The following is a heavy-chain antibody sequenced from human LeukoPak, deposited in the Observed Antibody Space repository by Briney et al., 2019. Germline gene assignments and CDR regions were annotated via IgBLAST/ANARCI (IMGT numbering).Heavy chain of an antibody. CDR2: IKQDGSEK. Sequence: GGTLRLSCAASGFTFSSYWMSWVRQAPGKGLEWVANIKQDGSEKYYVDSVKGRFTISRDNAKNSLFLQMNSLRAEDTAVYYCARVLGGYYDSGAYYPPGFFDYWGQGTLVTVSS. D-gene: IGHD3-22*01. CDR1: GFTFSSYW. CDR3: ARVLGGYYDSGAYYPPGFFDY. V-gene: IGHV3-7*01. J-gene: IGHJ4*02.